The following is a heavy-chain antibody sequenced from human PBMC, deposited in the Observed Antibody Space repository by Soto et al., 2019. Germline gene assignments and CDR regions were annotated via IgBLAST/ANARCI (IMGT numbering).Heavy chain of an antibody. CDR1: GFTVSSNY. V-gene: IGHV3-53*01. CDR2: IYSGGST. J-gene: IGHJ6*02. CDR3: AAYSSSWYYYYYGMDV. Sequence: GSLRLSCAASGFTVSSNYMSWVRQAPGKGLEWVSVIYSGGSTYYADSVKGRFTISRDNSKNTLYLQMNSLRAEDTAVYYCAAYSSSWYYYYYGMDVWGQGTTVTVSS. D-gene: IGHD6-13*01.